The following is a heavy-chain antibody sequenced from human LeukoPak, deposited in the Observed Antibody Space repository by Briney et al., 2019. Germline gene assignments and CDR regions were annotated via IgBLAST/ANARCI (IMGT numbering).Heavy chain of an antibody. CDR2: IYYSGST. V-gene: IGHV4-39*07. Sequence: PSETLSLTCTVSGGSISSSSYYWGWVRQPPGRGLEWIGSIYYSGSTYYNPSLKSRVTISVDTSKNQFSLKLSSVTAADTAVYYCARDTNYHDSSGYYYRAFDIWGQGTMVTVSS. CDR3: ARDTNYHDSSGYYYRAFDI. J-gene: IGHJ3*02. D-gene: IGHD3-22*01. CDR1: GGSISSSSYY.